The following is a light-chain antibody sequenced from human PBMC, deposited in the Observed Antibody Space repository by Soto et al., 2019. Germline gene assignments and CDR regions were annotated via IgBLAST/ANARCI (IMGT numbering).Light chain of an antibody. Sequence: QSVLTQPPSVSAAPGQKVTISCSGSSSNIGNNFVSWYQQLPGTAPKLLIYENNKRPSGIPDRFSGSKSGTSATLVITGLQTGDEADYYCGTWDSTDDVFGTGTKVTVL. V-gene: IGLV1-51*02. J-gene: IGLJ1*01. CDR3: GTWDSTDDV. CDR1: SSNIGNNF. CDR2: ENN.